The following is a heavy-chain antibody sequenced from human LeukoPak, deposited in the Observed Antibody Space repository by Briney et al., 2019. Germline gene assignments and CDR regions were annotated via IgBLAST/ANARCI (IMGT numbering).Heavy chain of an antibody. J-gene: IGHJ5*02. V-gene: IGHV4-34*01. CDR2: INHSGST. CDR3: ARVGLDYGDPNWFDP. Sequence: PSETLSLTCTVSGGSISSYYWSWIRQPPGKGLEWIGEINHSGSTNYNPSLKSRVTISVDTSKNQFSLKLSSVTAADTAVYYCARVGLDYGDPNWFDPWGQGTLVTVSS. D-gene: IGHD4-17*01. CDR1: GGSISSYY.